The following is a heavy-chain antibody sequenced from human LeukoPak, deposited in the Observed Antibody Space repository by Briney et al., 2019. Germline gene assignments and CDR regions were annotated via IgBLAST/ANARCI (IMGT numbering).Heavy chain of an antibody. V-gene: IGHV5-51*01. J-gene: IGHJ4*02. D-gene: IGHD3-10*01. CDR1: GYSFSTYW. Sequence: GESLKISCKASGYSFSTYWIGWVRQMPGKGLEWMGIIYPGDSDTRYSPSFQGQVTISADKSISTAYLQWSSLKASDTAMYYCARQDYYVSGSYPDYWGQGTLVTVSS. CDR3: ARQDYYVSGSYPDY. CDR2: IYPGDSDT.